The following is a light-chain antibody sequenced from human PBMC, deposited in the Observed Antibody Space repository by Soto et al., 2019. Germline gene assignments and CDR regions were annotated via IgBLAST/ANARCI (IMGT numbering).Light chain of an antibody. Sequence: DIQMTQSPSSLSASVGDRVTITCRASQSISNYLNWYQQKPGKAPKLLIYKASTLKSGVPSRFSGSGSGTEFTLTISSLQPDDFATYYCQNYNSYSEEFGQGTKVDIK. CDR3: QNYNSYSEE. CDR2: KAS. J-gene: IGKJ1*01. CDR1: QSISNY. V-gene: IGKV1-5*03.